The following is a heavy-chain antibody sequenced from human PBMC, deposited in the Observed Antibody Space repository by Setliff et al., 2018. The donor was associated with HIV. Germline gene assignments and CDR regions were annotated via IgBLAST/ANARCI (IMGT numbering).Heavy chain of an antibody. V-gene: IGHV1-3*04. Sequence: ASVKVSCKASGYTFTTYGIYWVRQAPGQSLECMGWIDTGNGNTEYSQKFQGRVTITADKSTSTTYMELSSLRSEDTAVYYCARVIERDHGTYLPFLAFDVWGQGTMVTVSS. CDR1: GYTFTTYG. CDR3: ARVIERDHGTYLPFLAFDV. CDR2: IDTGNGNT. D-gene: IGHD2-15*01. J-gene: IGHJ3*01.